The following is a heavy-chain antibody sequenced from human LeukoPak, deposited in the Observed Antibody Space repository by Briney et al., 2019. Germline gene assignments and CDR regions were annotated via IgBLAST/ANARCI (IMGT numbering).Heavy chain of an antibody. CDR3: ARDRAGGEITMVFRL. D-gene: IGHD3-10*01. Sequence: ASVKVSCKASGGTFSSYAISWVRQAPGQGLEWMGGIIPIFGTANYAQKFQGRVTITADESTSTAYMELSSLRSEDTAVYYCARDRAGGEITMVFRLWGQGTLVTVSS. J-gene: IGHJ4*02. V-gene: IGHV1-69*01. CDR2: IIPIFGTA. CDR1: GGTFSSYA.